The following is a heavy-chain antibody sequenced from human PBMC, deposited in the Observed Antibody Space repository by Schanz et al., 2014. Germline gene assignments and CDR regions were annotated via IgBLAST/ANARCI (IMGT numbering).Heavy chain of an antibody. CDR3: AKGLYYDNTGGGFDY. D-gene: IGHD3-16*01. CDR1: GFTFSTYA. Sequence: VQLVESGGGLVQPGGSLRLSCAASGFTFSTYAMSWVRQAPGKGLEWVSTIYASGATYYADSVKRRFTISRDISKNTLHLQVTSLRAEDTAIYYCAKGLYYDNTGGGFDYWGQGTLVTVSS. CDR2: IYASGAT. V-gene: IGHV3-23*05. J-gene: IGHJ4*02.